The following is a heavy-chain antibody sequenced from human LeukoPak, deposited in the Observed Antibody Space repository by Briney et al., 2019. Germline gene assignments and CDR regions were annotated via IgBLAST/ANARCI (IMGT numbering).Heavy chain of an antibody. CDR1: GFTFSTYG. J-gene: IGHJ4*02. CDR2: ISGSGDST. CDR3: AKDIRQWTAAAAGNFDY. D-gene: IGHD6-13*01. V-gene: IGHV3-23*01. Sequence: GGSLRLSCAGSGFTFSTYGMSWVRQAPNKGLEWLSTISGSGDSTYYADSVKGRFTISRDNSKNTLYLQMNSLRAEDTAVYYCAKDIRQWTAAAAGNFDYWGQGTLVTVSS.